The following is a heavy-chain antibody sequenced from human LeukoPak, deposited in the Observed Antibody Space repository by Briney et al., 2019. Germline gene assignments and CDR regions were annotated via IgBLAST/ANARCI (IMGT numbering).Heavy chain of an antibody. J-gene: IGHJ5*02. D-gene: IGHD3-9*01. V-gene: IGHV4-39*01. CDR2: IYYSGST. CDR3: ARHAVAASLTGYYWHWFDP. CDR1: GGSISSSSYY. Sequence: PSETLSLTCTASGGSISSSSYYWGWIRQPPGKGLEWIGSIYYSGSTYYNPSLKSRVTISVDTSKNQLSLKLSSVTAADTAVYYCARHAVAASLTGYYWHWFDPWGQGTLVTVSS.